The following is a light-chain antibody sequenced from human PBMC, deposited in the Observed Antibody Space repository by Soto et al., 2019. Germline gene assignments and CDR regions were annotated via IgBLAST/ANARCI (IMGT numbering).Light chain of an antibody. CDR2: GAS. J-gene: IGKJ3*01. Sequence: ETVMTQSPATLSVSPGERATLSCRASRSVGSNLAWYQQRPGQAPSLLIYGASTRATGIPVRFSGSGSGTEFTLTISSLQYEDFGCYYCKQYNKWPLFTFGPGTRVDMK. CDR1: RSVGSN. V-gene: IGKV3-15*01. CDR3: KQYNKWPLFT.